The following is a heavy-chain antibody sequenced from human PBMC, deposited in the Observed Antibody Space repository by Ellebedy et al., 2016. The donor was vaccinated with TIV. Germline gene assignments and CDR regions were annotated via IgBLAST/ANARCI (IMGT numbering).Heavy chain of an antibody. D-gene: IGHD3-22*01. CDR1: GFTFRDFA. Sequence: GESLKISCAASGFTFRDFAMNWVRQAPGKGLEWVSAISPSGDITYFADSVKGRFTISRDNAKNSLYLQMDSLGADDTAVYYCAREYYYKNGGPGKYWGQGILVTVSS. V-gene: IGHV3-23*01. CDR3: AREYYYKNGGPGKY. CDR2: ISPSGDIT. J-gene: IGHJ4*02.